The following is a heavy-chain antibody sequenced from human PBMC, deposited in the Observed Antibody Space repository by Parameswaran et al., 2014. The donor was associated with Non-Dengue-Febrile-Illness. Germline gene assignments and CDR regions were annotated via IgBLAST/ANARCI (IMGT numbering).Heavy chain of an antibody. CDR3: ATIFGVVWGGNP. D-gene: IGHD3-3*01. J-gene: IGHJ5*02. Sequence: RWIRQPPGKGLEWVATVKQDGSEIYYVDSVKGRFTISRDNAKNSLYLQMNSLRAEDTAVYYCATIFGVVWGGNPWGQGTLVTVSS. CDR2: VKQDGSEI. V-gene: IGHV3-7*03.